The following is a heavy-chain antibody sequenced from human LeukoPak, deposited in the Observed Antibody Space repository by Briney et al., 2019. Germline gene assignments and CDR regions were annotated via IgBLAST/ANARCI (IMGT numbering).Heavy chain of an antibody. J-gene: IGHJ5*02. CDR1: GGSISSYY. D-gene: IGHD1-26*01. CDR2: IYYSGST. V-gene: IGHV4-59*01. CDR3: ARVGAEDWFDP. Sequence: SETLSLTCTVSGGSISSYYWSWIRQPPGKGLEWIGYIYYSGSTNYNPSLKSRVTISVDTSKNQFSLKLSSVTAADTAVYYCARVGAEDWFDPWGQGTLVTVSS.